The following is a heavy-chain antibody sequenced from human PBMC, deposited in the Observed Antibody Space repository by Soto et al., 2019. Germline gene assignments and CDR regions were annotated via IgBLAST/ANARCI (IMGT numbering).Heavy chain of an antibody. CDR1: GFTVINNY. CDR3: AKDRGDYYDSSGYYGY. D-gene: IGHD3-22*01. CDR2: ISVSGGST. V-gene: IGHV3-23*01. Sequence: AVSLILSCAVSGFTVINNYMTWVRQAPGKGLEWVSAISVSGGSTYYADSVKGRFTISRDNSKNTLYLQMNSLRAEDTAVYYCAKDRGDYYDSSGYYGYWGQGTLVTVSS. J-gene: IGHJ4*02.